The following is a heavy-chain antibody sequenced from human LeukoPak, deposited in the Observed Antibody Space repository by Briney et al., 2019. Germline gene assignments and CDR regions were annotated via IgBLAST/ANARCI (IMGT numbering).Heavy chain of an antibody. CDR3: ARSGSSGYYYFDY. D-gene: IGHD3-22*01. V-gene: IGHV3-21*01. CDR1: GFTFSSYS. J-gene: IGHJ4*02. Sequence: GGSLRLSCAASGFTFSSYSMNWVRQAPGKGLEWVSSISSSSSYIYYADSVKGRFTISRDNAKNSLYLQMNSLRAEGTAVYYCARSGSSGYYYFDYWGQGTLVTVSS. CDR2: ISSSSSYI.